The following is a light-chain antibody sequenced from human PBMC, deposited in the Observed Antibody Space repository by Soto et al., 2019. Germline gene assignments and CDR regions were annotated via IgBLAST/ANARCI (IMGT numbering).Light chain of an antibody. Sequence: EVLMTQSPATLSVSPRERVTLSCRTSQSISTNLAWYQQRRGQAPRLLIYGASSRATGVPARFSGSGSGAEFTLTISSLQSEDFAVYYCQQFNNWPLTFGGGTKVDIK. CDR1: QSISTN. CDR2: GAS. V-gene: IGKV3-15*01. J-gene: IGKJ4*01. CDR3: QQFNNWPLT.